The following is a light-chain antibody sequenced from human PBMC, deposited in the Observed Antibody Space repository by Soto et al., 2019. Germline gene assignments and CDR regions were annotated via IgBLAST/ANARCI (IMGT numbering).Light chain of an antibody. Sequence: EIVMTQSPASLSVSPGERATLSCRASQSVSTYLAWYQQRPGQAPRLLIYDASYRATDIPPRFSGSGSGTEFTLTISSLQSEDLAVYYGQQYNNWPSWTVGQGTKVDI. J-gene: IGKJ1*01. CDR1: QSVSTY. CDR3: QQYNNWPSWT. CDR2: DAS. V-gene: IGKV3D-15*01.